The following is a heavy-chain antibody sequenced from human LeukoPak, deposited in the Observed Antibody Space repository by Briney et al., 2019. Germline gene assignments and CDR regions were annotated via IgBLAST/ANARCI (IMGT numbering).Heavy chain of an antibody. CDR1: GFTFSRYE. Sequence: GGSLRLSCAASGFTFSRYEMHWVRQAPGKGLEWVSYISSSGYTIYYADSVKGRFTISRDNAKNALYLQIHSLRDEDTAVYYCARDHAWAFDIWGQGTMVTVSS. J-gene: IGHJ3*02. CDR3: ARDHAWAFDI. CDR2: ISSSGYTI. V-gene: IGHV3-48*03.